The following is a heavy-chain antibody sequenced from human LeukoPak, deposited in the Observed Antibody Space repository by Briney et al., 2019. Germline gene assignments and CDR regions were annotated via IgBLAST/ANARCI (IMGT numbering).Heavy chain of an antibody. J-gene: IGHJ3*01. CDR2: IYFSGSA. CDR3: ARDSSNHYFDL. CDR1: GASLSEGAFY. Sequence: SETLSLTCIVSGASLSEGAFYWTWIRQHPGKGLEWLAYIYFSGSAYYDPSLKGRIHISIDTTKNQLSLRLTSVTVADTAVYYCARDSSNHYFDLWGQGTVVTVSS. V-gene: IGHV4-31*03.